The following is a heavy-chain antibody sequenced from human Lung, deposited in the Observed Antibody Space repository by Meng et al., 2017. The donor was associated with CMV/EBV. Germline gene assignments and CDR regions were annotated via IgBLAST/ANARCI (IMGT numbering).Heavy chain of an antibody. CDR1: GFTFSSYG. CDR3: AKDDPVFRY. V-gene: IGHV3-30*02. CDR2: IRNDESDK. D-gene: IGHD2/OR15-2a*01. Sequence: VQLVESGGGVVQPGGSLRLSCAASGFTFSSYGMHWVRQAPGKGPEWVAFIRNDESDKYYGDSVKGRFTISRDTSKNTVDLQMNSLRTEDTAVYYCAKDDPVFRYWGQGTLVTVSS. J-gene: IGHJ4*02.